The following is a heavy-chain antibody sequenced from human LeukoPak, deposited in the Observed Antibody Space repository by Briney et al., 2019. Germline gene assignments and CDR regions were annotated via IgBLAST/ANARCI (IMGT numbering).Heavy chain of an antibody. Sequence: GGSLRLSCAASGFTFSSYAMGWVRQAPGKGLEWVSAISGSGGSTYYADSVKGRFTISRDNSKNTLYLQMNSLRAEDTAVYYCAKERKSPICSGGSCYTSHWGQGTLVTVSS. J-gene: IGHJ4*02. CDR2: ISGSGGST. V-gene: IGHV3-23*01. D-gene: IGHD2-15*01. CDR1: GFTFSSYA. CDR3: AKERKSPICSGGSCYTSH.